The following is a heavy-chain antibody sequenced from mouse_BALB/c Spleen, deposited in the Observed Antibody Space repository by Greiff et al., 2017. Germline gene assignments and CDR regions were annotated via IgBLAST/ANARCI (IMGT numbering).Heavy chain of an antibody. J-gene: IGHJ3*01. CDR3: ARGLYYDYDGFAY. D-gene: IGHD2-4*01. Sequence: DVKLQESGPGLVKPSQSLSLTCSVTGYSITSCYYWNWIRQFPGNKLEWMGYISYDGSNNYNPSLKNRISITRDTSKNQFFLKLNSVTTEDTATYYCARGLYYDYDGFAYWGQGTLVTVSA. CDR1: GYSITSCYY. V-gene: IGHV3-6*02. CDR2: ISYDGSN.